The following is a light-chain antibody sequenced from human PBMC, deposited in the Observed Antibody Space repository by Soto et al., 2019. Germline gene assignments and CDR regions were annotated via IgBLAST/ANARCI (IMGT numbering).Light chain of an antibody. V-gene: IGKV3-15*01. Sequence: EIVMTQSPATSVSPVERATLFCWASQSVSSNLAWYQQKAGQAPRLLIYGASTRATGIPARFSGSGSGTEFTLTISSLQSEDFAFYYCQQYNDWPRTFGQGTKVDIK. CDR2: GAS. CDR3: QQYNDWPRT. CDR1: QSVSSN. J-gene: IGKJ1*01.